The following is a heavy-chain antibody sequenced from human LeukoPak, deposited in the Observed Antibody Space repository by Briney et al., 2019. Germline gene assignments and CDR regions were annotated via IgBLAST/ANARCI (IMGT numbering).Heavy chain of an antibody. V-gene: IGHV4-4*07. CDR2: IYTSGST. Sequence: SETLSLTCTVSGGSISSYYWSWIRQPAGKGLEWIGRIYTSGSTNYNPSLKSRVTMSVDTSKNQFSLKLSSVTAADTAVYYCARDRGYSSSWYLFPTGWFDPWGQGTLVTVSS. CDR1: GGSISSYY. CDR3: ARDRGYSSSWYLFPTGWFDP. J-gene: IGHJ5*02. D-gene: IGHD6-13*01.